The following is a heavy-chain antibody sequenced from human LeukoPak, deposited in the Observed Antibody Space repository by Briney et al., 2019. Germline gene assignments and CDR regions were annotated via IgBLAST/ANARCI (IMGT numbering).Heavy chain of an antibody. CDR3: TRDRSRAEDD. CDR1: GFTFSRSA. V-gene: IGHV3-23*01. Sequence: GGSLRLSCAASGFTFSRSAMNWVRQAPGKGLEWVSSFSASGGTAYYADSVKGRFTISRDNANNLLYLQMNSLSGEDTAVYYCTRDRSRAEDDWGQGTLVTVSS. D-gene: IGHD1-14*01. CDR2: FSASGGTA. J-gene: IGHJ4*02.